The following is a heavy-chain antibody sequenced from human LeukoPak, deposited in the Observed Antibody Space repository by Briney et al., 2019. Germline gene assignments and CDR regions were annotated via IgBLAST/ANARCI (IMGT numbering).Heavy chain of an antibody. CDR3: ARENNYESSGYSAGFDY. V-gene: IGHV1-2*02. Sequence: ASVKVSCKASGYTFTGHYLHWVRQAPGQGLEWMGWVNPNSGGTNFAQKFQGRVTMTRDASISTAYMELSRLRSDDTAVYYCARENNYESSGYSAGFDYWGQGTLVTVSS. J-gene: IGHJ4*02. CDR2: VNPNSGGT. D-gene: IGHD3-22*01. CDR1: GYTFTGHY.